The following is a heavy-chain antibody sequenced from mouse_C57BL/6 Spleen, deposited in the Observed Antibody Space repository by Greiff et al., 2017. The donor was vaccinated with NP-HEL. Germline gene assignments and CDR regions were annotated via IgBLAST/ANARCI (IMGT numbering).Heavy chain of an antibody. D-gene: IGHD1-1*01. CDR3: ASYYYGSSYAFDY. CDR2: IYPGDGDT. J-gene: IGHJ2*01. V-gene: IGHV1-80*01. CDR1: GYAFSSYW. Sequence: VKLQESGAELVKPGASVKISCKASGYAFSSYWMNWVKQRPGKGLEWIGQIYPGDGDTNYNGKFKGKATLTADKSSSTAYMQLSSLTSEDSAVYFCASYYYGSSYAFDYWGQGTTLTVSP.